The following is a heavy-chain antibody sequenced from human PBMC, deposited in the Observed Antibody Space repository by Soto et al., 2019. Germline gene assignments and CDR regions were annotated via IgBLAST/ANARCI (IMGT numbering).Heavy chain of an antibody. CDR1: GFTFSNSW. CDR3: VKVLARGVGVPRFYFDS. CDR2: INADGTST. J-gene: IGHJ4*02. Sequence: GGSLSLSCAASGFTFSNSWMHWVRQVSGKGLEWVSRINADGTSTSYADSVKGRFTISRDNAKNTLYLHVNSLRAEDTAVYYCVKVLARGVGVPRFYFDSWGQGALVTVSS. D-gene: IGHD2-2*01. V-gene: IGHV3-74*01.